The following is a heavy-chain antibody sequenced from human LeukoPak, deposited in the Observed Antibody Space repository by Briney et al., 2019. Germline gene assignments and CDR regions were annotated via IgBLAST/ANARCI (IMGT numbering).Heavy chain of an antibody. Sequence: SETLSLTCTVSGGSISSYYWSRIRQPPGKGLEWIGYIYYSGSTNYNPSLKSRVTISVDTSKNQFSLKLSSVTAADTAVYYCARDDAFDIWGQGTMVTVSS. J-gene: IGHJ3*02. CDR3: ARDDAFDI. CDR1: GGSISSYY. CDR2: IYYSGST. V-gene: IGHV4-59*12.